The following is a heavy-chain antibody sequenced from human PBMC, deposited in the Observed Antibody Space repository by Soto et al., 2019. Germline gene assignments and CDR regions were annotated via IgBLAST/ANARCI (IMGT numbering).Heavy chain of an antibody. CDR3: AGDTATRPRYYDSSGYYLDVFDF. CDR1: GGTFSSYA. D-gene: IGHD3-22*01. CDR2: IIPIFGTA. J-gene: IGHJ3*01. Sequence: ASVKVSCKASGGTFSSYAINWVRQAPGQGLEWMGGIIPIFGTATFAQKFQGRITITADESTNTAYMELSSLISEDTAVYYCAGDTATRPRYYDSSGYYLDVFDFWGRGTLDT. V-gene: IGHV1-69*13.